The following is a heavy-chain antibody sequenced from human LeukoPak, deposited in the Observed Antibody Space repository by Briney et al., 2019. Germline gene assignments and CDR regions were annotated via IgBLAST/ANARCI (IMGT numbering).Heavy chain of an antibody. Sequence: ASVKVSCKASGYTFTGYYMHWGRQAPGQGLEWMGWINPNSGGTNYAQKFQGRVTMTRDTSISTAYMELSRPKSDDTAVYYCATSSAGSPDYYYYFMDVWGKGTTVTISS. CDR3: ATSSAGSPDYYYYFMDV. V-gene: IGHV1-2*02. CDR2: INPNSGGT. D-gene: IGHD6-25*01. J-gene: IGHJ6*03. CDR1: GYTFTGYY.